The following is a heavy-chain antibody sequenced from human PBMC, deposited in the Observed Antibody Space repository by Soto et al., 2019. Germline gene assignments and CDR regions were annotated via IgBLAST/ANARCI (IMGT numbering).Heavy chain of an antibody. Sequence: QVQLVESGGGLVQPGGSLRLSCAASGFTFSDFYMSWIRQAPGKGLEWISYISSGSTNIFYADSVEGRFTVSRANAKKSVYLQMDSLSAEDAAVYYCARDRNAAGSDYWGQGTLVTVSS. D-gene: IGHD1-1*01. V-gene: IGHV3-11*01. CDR2: ISSGSTNI. CDR1: GFTFSDFY. CDR3: ARDRNAAGSDY. J-gene: IGHJ4*02.